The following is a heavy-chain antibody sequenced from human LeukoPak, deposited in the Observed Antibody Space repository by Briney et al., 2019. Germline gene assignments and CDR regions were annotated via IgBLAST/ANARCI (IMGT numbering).Heavy chain of an antibody. Sequence: ASVKVSCKASGYTFSSYAISWVRQAPGQGLEWMGGIIPIFGTANYAQKFQGRVTITADESTSTAYMELSSLRSEDTAVYYCARDGARSVDTATNRFDYWGQGTLVTVSS. D-gene: IGHD5-18*01. CDR2: IIPIFGTA. CDR1: GYTFSSYA. J-gene: IGHJ4*02. V-gene: IGHV1-69*13. CDR3: ARDGARSVDTATNRFDY.